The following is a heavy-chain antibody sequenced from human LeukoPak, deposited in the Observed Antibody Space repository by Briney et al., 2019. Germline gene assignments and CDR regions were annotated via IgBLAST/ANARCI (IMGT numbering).Heavy chain of an antibody. CDR3: ARVLSNWNYHDY. Sequence: GASVKVSCKASGYTFTGYYIHWVRQAPGQGLEWMGWINPNSGGTNYAQKFQDRVTMTRDTSISTAYMELSRLRSDDTAVYYCARVLSNWNYHDYWGQGTLVTVSS. CDR1: GYTFTGYY. V-gene: IGHV1-2*02. J-gene: IGHJ4*02. D-gene: IGHD1-1*01. CDR2: INPNSGGT.